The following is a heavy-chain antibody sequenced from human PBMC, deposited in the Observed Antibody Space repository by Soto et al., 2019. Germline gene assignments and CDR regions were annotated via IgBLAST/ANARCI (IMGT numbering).Heavy chain of an antibody. CDR2: TYYRSRWYN. CDR3: AKVGYCSGGSCYAYYMDV. D-gene: IGHD2-15*01. CDR1: GDSVSSNSAA. V-gene: IGHV6-1*01. Sequence: SQTLSLTCAISGDSVSSNSAAWNWIRLSPSRGLEWLARTYYRSRWYNDYAVSVRSRITVNPDTSKDQFSLQLTSVTPEDTAVYYCAKVGYCSGGSCYAYYMDVWGKGTTVTVSS. J-gene: IGHJ6*03.